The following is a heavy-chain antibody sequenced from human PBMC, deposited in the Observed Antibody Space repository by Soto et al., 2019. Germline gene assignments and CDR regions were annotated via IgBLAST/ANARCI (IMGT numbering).Heavy chain of an antibody. CDR2: IYYSGST. CDR1: GGSISSGGYY. J-gene: IGHJ4*02. V-gene: IGHV4-31*03. CDR3: ARAQYYYDSSGYYFLIGYFDY. D-gene: IGHD3-22*01. Sequence: PSETLSLTCTVSGGSISSGGYYWSWIRQHPGKGLEWIGYIYYSGSTYYNPSLKSRVTISVDTSKNQFSLKLSSVTAADTAVYYCARAQYYYDSSGYYFLIGYFDYWGQGTLVTVS.